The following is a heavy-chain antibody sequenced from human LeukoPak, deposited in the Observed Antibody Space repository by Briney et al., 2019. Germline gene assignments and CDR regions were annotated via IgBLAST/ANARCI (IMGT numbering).Heavy chain of an antibody. Sequence: SVKVSCKASGGTFSSYAISWVRQAPGQGLEWMGGIIPIFGTANYAQKFQGRVTITTDESTSTAYMELSSLRSEDTAVYYCARHKYYDFWSGYYMDVWGKGTTVTVSS. V-gene: IGHV1-69*05. CDR3: ARHKYYDFWSGYYMDV. CDR2: IIPIFGTA. J-gene: IGHJ6*03. CDR1: GGTFSSYA. D-gene: IGHD3-3*01.